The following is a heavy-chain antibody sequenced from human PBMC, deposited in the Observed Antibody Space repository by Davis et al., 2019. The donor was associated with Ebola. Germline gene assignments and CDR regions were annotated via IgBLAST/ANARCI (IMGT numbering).Heavy chain of an antibody. CDR3: ARGSSSSGFDY. CDR1: GFTFSNYW. D-gene: IGHD6-6*01. Sequence: LSLTCAASGFTFSNYWMSWVRQAPGKGLEWVANIEQDGSEKYYVDSLKGRFTISRDNAKNSVSLQMNSLRAEDTAVYYCARGSSSSGFDYWGQGTLVTVSS. V-gene: IGHV3-7*01. J-gene: IGHJ4*02. CDR2: IEQDGSEK.